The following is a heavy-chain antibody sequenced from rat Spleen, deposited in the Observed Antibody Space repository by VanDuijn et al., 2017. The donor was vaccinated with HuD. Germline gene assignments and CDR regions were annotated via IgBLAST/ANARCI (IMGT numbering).Heavy chain of an antibody. D-gene: IGHD3-1*01. Sequence: EVQLVESDGGLVQPGRSLKLSCAASGFTFSDYYMAWVRQAPTKGLEWVATINYDGSRIYYRDSVKGRFTISRDNAKSTLYLQMDSLRSEDTATYYCTRGPPFDYWGQGVMVTVSS. CDR3: TRGPPFDY. CDR1: GFTFSDYY. J-gene: IGHJ2*01. CDR2: INYDGSRI. V-gene: IGHV5-29*01.